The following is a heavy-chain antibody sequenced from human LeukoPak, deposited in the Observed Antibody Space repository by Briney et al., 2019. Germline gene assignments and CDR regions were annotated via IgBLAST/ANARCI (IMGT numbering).Heavy chain of an antibody. D-gene: IGHD3-22*01. V-gene: IGHV4-61*02. CDR2: IYTSGTT. CDR3: ARGTLQDYYDSSGYYY. CDR1: GVSIRSGSYY. Sequence: SETLSLTCTVSGVSIRSGSYYWSWIRQPAGKGLEWIGRIYTSGTTNYNPSLKSRVTISVGTSKNQFSLKLSSVTAADTAVYYCARGTLQDYYDSSGYYYWGQGTLVTVSS. J-gene: IGHJ4*02.